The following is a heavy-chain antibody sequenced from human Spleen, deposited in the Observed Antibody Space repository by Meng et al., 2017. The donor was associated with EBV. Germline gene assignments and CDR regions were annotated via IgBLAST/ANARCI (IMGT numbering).Heavy chain of an antibody. V-gene: IGHV4-34*01. J-gene: IGHJ4*02. CDR1: GGPFDGYS. D-gene: IGHD2-8*02. CDR3: ATWWGKGYY. CDR2: INHSGNT. Sequence: QVESQQRGAGLLKPSETLSLTCDVYGGPFDGYSWTWIRQPPGKGLVWIGEINHSGNTNYNPSLKSRVTISVDTSKRQFSLKLTSMTAADTAVYYCATWWGKGYYWGQETLVTVSS.